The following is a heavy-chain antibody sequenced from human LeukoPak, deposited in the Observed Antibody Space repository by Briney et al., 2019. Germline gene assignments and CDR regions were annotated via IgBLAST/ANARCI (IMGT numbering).Heavy chain of an antibody. J-gene: IGHJ4*02. D-gene: IGHD6-13*01. CDR1: GFTFSSYG. V-gene: IGHV3-64D*09. CDR2: ISSNGGST. CDR3: VKDRRYSSNWYYFDY. Sequence: GGSLRLSCSASGFTFSSYGMHWFRQAPGKGLEYVSAISSNGGSTYYADSVKGRFTISRDNSKNTLYLQMSSLRAEDTAVYYCVKDRRYSSNWYYFDYWGQGTLVIVSS.